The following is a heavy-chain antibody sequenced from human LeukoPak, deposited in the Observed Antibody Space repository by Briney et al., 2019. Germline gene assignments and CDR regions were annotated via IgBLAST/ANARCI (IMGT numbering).Heavy chain of an antibody. CDR2: IIPILGIA. V-gene: IGHV1-69*04. J-gene: IGHJ6*02. CDR1: GGTFSSYA. Sequence: SVKVSCKASGGTFSSYAISWVRQAPGQGLEWMGRIIPILGIANYAQKFQGRVTITADKSTSTAYMELSSLRSEDTAVYYCAREGYSYAGSPVGYYGMDVWGQGTTVTVSS. CDR3: AREGYSYAGSPVGYYGMDV. D-gene: IGHD5-18*01.